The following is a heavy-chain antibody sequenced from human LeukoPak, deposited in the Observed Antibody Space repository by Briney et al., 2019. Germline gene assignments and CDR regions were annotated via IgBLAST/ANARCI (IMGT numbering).Heavy chain of an antibody. D-gene: IGHD5-18*01. CDR1: AFAFSTYA. V-gene: IGHV3-23*01. J-gene: IGHJ6*02. CDR3: VEVDGYPSNYYGMDV. CDR2: IGRSGGGT. Sequence: GGSLRLSCAASAFAFSTYAMSWVRQAPGKGLEWVSVIGRSGGGTYYADSVKGRFTISRDNSKSTLYLQMNSLRAEDTAVYYCVEVDGYPSNYYGMDVWGQGTTVTVSS.